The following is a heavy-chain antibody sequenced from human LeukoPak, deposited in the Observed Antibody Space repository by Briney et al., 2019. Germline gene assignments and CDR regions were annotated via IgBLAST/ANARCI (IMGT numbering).Heavy chain of an antibody. D-gene: IGHD3-22*01. V-gene: IGHV3-48*04. CDR2: ISSSSSTI. Sequence: AGGSLRLSCAASGFTFSSYSMNWVRQAPGKGLEWVSYISSSSSTIYYADSVKGRFTISRDNAKNSLYLQMNSLRAEDTAVYYCARVRGYYDSSGYYPLPFDYWGQGTLVTVSS. J-gene: IGHJ4*02. CDR3: ARVRGYYDSSGYYPLPFDY. CDR1: GFTFSSYS.